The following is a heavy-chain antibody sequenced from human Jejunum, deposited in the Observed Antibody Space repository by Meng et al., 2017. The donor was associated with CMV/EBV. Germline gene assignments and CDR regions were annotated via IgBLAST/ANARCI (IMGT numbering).Heavy chain of an antibody. J-gene: IGHJ4*02. CDR1: GNTFDRNT. CDR2: IIVILCTT. D-gene: IGHD3-10*01. Sequence: SCKTSGNTFDRNTSDWVRQAPGQGLEGWGAIIVILCTTKHEQNFQGRVTIPTDEAGRTTYMEMNIPRSEDTAVYFCARGPSYYDIIYWGPGTLVTVSS. V-gene: IGHV1-69*05. CDR3: ARGPSYYDIIY.